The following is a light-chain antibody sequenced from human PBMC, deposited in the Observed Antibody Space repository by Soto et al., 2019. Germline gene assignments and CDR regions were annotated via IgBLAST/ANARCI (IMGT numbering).Light chain of an antibody. CDR3: NSYTGSSTPYV. Sequence: QSVLTQPASVSGSPGQSITISCTGTSSDFGSYNYVSWYQQHPGKAPKLMIYDVSNRPSGVSNRFSGSKSGNTASLTISGLQAEDEADYYCNSYTGSSTPYVFGTGTKATVL. V-gene: IGLV2-14*03. CDR2: DVS. J-gene: IGLJ1*01. CDR1: SSDFGSYNY.